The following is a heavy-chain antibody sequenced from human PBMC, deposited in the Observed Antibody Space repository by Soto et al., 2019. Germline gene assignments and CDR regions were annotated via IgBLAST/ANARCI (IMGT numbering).Heavy chain of an antibody. CDR3: ARWSYLDY. V-gene: IGHV3-23*01. Sequence: GSLRLSCAASGFSFGSYALSWVRQAPGKGLEWVSTISGSDGKTFYADSVKGRFSISRDTSQSTLYLQMNSLRADDTAIYYCARWSYLDYWGQGTRVTVSS. CDR1: GFSFGSYA. J-gene: IGHJ4*02. D-gene: IGHD3-3*01. CDR2: ISGSDGKT.